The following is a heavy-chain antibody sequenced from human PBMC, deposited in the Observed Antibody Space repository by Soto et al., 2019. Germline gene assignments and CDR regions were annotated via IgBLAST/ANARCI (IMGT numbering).Heavy chain of an antibody. CDR3: VRDLSRRFCAGACLDY. D-gene: IGHD2-21*02. V-gene: IGHV3-30-3*01. CDR2: IPYDGDKI. Sequence: GGSLRLSCAASGFTFSNYAMHWVRQAPGKGLEWMAVIPYDGDKIHYADSVKGRFTISRDNAKNTLYLQINSLRVEDTAVYYCVRDLSRRFCAGACLDYWGPGTLVTVSS. J-gene: IGHJ4*02. CDR1: GFTFSNYA.